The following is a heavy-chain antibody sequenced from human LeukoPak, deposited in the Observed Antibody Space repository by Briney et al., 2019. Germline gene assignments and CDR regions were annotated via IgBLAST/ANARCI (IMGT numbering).Heavy chain of an antibody. CDR3: ARSNSPPYYFDY. V-gene: IGHV3-53*01. CDR1: GFTVSSNY. Sequence: PGGSLRLSCAASGFTVSSNYMSWVRQAPGKGLKWVSVFYSGGSTYYADSVKGRFTISTDNSKNTQYPQMHSLNAEDTAVYYCARSNSPPYYFDYWGQGTLVTVSS. CDR2: FYSGGST. J-gene: IGHJ4*02. D-gene: IGHD5-18*01.